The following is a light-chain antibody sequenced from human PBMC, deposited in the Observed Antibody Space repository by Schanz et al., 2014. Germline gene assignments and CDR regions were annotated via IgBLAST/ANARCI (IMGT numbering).Light chain of an antibody. CDR3: QSYDNSLSIWV. J-gene: IGLJ3*02. CDR1: SSNIGAGFD. Sequence: QSVLTQPPSLSGAPGQRVTIPCTGTSSNIGAGFDVHWYQQLPQTAPMLLIYGNNHRPSGVSDRFSGSQSGTSASLAIIGLQADDEAVYYCQSYDNSLSIWVFGGGTKLTVL. V-gene: IGLV1-40*01. CDR2: GNN.